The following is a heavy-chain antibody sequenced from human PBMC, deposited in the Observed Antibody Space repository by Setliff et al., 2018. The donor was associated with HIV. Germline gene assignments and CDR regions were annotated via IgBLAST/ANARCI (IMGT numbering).Heavy chain of an antibody. V-gene: IGHV1-2*02. D-gene: IGHD3-22*01. CDR1: GYTFIDCY. CDR2: INPKTGGT. J-gene: IGHJ4*02. Sequence: ASVKVSCKASGYTFIDCYIHWVRQAPGQGLEWMGWINPKTGGTSFAKKFQDRVTMSRDTSISTAYMQLSSLRSDDTAMYYCGRATEYYDTSGYPRRTLVDDWGQGALVTVSS. CDR3: GRATEYYDTSGYPRRTLVDD.